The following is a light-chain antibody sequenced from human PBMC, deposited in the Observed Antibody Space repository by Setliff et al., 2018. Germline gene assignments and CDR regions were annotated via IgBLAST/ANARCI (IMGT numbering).Light chain of an antibody. CDR2: DNT. V-gene: IGLV1-51*01. Sequence: QSVLAQPPSVSAAPGQKVTISCSGSSSNIGNNYVAWYQQLPRTAPKLLIYDNTKRPSGIPDRFSASKSGTSAILAITGLQTGDEADYYCGTWDSSLNVMVFGGGTKVTVL. J-gene: IGLJ2*01. CDR3: GTWDSSLNVMV. CDR1: SSNIGNNY.